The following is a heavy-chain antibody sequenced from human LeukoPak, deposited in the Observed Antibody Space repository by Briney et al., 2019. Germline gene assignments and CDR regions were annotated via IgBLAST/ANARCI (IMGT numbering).Heavy chain of an antibody. Sequence: SETLSLTCAVYGGSFSGYYWSWIRQPPGRGLEWIGEINHSGSTNYNPSLKSRVTISVDTSKNQFSLKLSSVTAADTAVYYCARVVVVPAAIGYYYYYYGMDVWGQGTTVTVSS. CDR3: ARVVVVPAAIGYYYYYYGMDV. V-gene: IGHV4-34*01. J-gene: IGHJ6*02. CDR2: INHSGST. CDR1: GGSFSGYY. D-gene: IGHD2-2*01.